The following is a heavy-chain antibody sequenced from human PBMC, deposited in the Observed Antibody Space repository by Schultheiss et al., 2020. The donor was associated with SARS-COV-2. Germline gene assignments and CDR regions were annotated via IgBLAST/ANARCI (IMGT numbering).Heavy chain of an antibody. CDR1: GGSFSGYY. Sequence: SETLSLTCAVYGGSFSGYYWSWIRQPPGKGLEWIGGINHSGSTNYNPSLKSRVTISVDTSKNQFSLKLSSVTAADTAVYYCARARITMVRGGKSWFDPWGQGTLVTVSS. J-gene: IGHJ5*02. D-gene: IGHD3-10*01. V-gene: IGHV4-34*01. CDR2: INHSGST. CDR3: ARARITMVRGGKSWFDP.